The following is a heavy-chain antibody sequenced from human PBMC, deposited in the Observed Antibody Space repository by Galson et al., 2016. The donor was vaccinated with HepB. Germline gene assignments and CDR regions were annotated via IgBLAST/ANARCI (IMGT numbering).Heavy chain of an antibody. J-gene: IGHJ6*04. CDR3: ARRGRWHYGLDV. D-gene: IGHD5-24*01. Sequence: SLRLSCAASGFTFSDNYMTWIRQAPGKGLEWTSYISTSGETIYYADSVKGRFTISRDNVKSSLYLQMNGLRVEDTAVYFCARRGRWHYGLDVWGKGTAVTVSS. CDR2: ISTSGETI. CDR1: GFTFSDNY. V-gene: IGHV3-11*01.